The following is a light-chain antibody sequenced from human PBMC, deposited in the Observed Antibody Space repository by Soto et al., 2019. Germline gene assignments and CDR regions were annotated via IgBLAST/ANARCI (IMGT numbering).Light chain of an antibody. CDR2: DAS. J-gene: IGKJ4*01. CDR3: QQYNNWPPLT. CDR1: QSVSSS. Sequence: EIVMTQSPATLSVSPGDRATLSCRASQSVSSSLAWYQQIPGQAPRLLIYDASTRATGIPARFGGSGSGTECTITISSLQSEDFAVYYCQQYNNWPPLTFGGGTKVELK. V-gene: IGKV3-15*01.